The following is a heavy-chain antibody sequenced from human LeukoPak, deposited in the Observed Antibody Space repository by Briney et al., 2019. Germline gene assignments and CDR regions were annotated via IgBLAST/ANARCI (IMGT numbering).Heavy chain of an antibody. CDR3: TRGLFDVNSDHAY. J-gene: IGHJ4*02. V-gene: IGHV4-4*07. Sequence: KTSETLSLTCTVSGSSISNYYWSWIRQPAGKGLEWIGRVYTRGSATYSPSLKSRVTMSLDTSKNLFSLKLSSVSAADTAVYYCTRGLFDVNSDHAYWGQGTLVTVSS. CDR2: VYTRGSA. D-gene: IGHD3-9*01. CDR1: GSSISNYY.